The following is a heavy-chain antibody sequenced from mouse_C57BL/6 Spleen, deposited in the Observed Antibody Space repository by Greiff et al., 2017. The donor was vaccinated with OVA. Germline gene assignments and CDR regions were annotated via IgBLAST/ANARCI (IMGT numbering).Heavy chain of an antibody. D-gene: IGHD1-1*01. J-gene: IGHJ2*01. CDR2: IDPETGGT. CDR3: RRDGLPRRSDFEC. Sequence: VQLQQPGAVLVRPGASVTLSCKASGYTFTDYEMPWVKQTPVHGLEWIGAIDPETGGTTYNQKFKGKAILPADQSSSTAYMELRSLTSKDSDDYDCRRDGLPRRSDFECWGKGITLTV. V-gene: IGHV1-15*01. CDR1: GYTFTDYE.